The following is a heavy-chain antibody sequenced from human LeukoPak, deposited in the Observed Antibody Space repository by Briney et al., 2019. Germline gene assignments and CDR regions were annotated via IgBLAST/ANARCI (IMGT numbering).Heavy chain of an antibody. Sequence: GASVKVSCKASGYTFTSYDINWVRQATGQGLEWMGWMNPNSGNTGYAQKFQGRVTMTRNTSISTAYMELSSLRSEDPAVYYCARARSGWYPSHDYWGQGTLVTVSS. V-gene: IGHV1-8*01. CDR2: MNPNSGNT. CDR3: ARARSGWYPSHDY. CDR1: GYTFTSYD. J-gene: IGHJ4*02. D-gene: IGHD6-19*01.